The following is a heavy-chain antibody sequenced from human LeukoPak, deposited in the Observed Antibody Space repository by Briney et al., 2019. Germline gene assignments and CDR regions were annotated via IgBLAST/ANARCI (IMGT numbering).Heavy chain of an antibody. CDR2: ISGSSRST. CDR1: GFTFHNNG. Sequence: GGSLRLSCAASGFTFHNNGMSWVRQAPGKGLEWVSAISGSSRSTYHAESVKGRFTISRDNSKNTLSLQMNSLRAEDTAVYYCASNKWELLGGVDYWGQGTLVTVSS. CDR3: ASNKWELLGGVDY. V-gene: IGHV3-23*01. J-gene: IGHJ4*02. D-gene: IGHD1-26*01.